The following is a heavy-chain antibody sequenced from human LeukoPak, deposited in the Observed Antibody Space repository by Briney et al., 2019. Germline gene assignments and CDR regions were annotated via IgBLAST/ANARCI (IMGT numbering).Heavy chain of an antibody. CDR3: ARALSKDIVVVVAAEMDV. V-gene: IGHV1-8*01. D-gene: IGHD2-15*01. CDR1: GYTFTSYD. CDR2: MNPNSGNT. Sequence: ASVKVSCKASGYTFTSYDINWVRQATGQGLEWMGWMNPNSGNTSYAQKFQGRVTMTRNTSISTAYMELSSPRSEDTAVYYCARALSKDIVVVVAAEMDVWGKGTTVTVSS. J-gene: IGHJ6*04.